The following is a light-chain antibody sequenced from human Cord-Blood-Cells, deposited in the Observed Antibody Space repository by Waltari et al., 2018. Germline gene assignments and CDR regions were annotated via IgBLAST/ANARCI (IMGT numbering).Light chain of an antibody. Sequence: DIVMTQSPLSLPVTPGEPAYISCRSSQSLLHSNGYNYLDWYLQKPGQSPQLLIYLGSNLASGVPDRFSGSGSGTDFTLKISRVEAEDVGVYYCMQALQTRTFGQGTKVEIK. V-gene: IGKV2-28*01. J-gene: IGKJ1*01. CDR3: MQALQTRT. CDR1: QSLLHSNGYNY. CDR2: LGS.